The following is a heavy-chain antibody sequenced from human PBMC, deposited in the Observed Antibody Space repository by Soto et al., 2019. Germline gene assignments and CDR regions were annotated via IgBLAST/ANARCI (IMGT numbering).Heavy chain of an antibody. CDR3: ARPHMTTVTIGGYYGMDV. D-gene: IGHD4-17*01. V-gene: IGHV1-69*12. J-gene: IGHJ6*02. Sequence: QVQLVQSGAEVKKPGSSVKVSCKASGGTFSSYAISWVRQAPGQGLEWMGGIIPIFGTANYAQKFQGRVTITADXXTXTXXMELSSLRSEDTAVYYCARPHMTTVTIGGYYGMDVWGQGTTVTVSS. CDR1: GGTFSSYA. CDR2: IIPIFGTA.